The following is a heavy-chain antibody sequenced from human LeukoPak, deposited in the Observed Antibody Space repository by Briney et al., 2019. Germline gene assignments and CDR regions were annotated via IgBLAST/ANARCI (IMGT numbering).Heavy chain of an antibody. CDR3: ARGRRDGYNYWDY. V-gene: IGHV4-59*01. Sequence: SETLSLTCTVSGGSISSYYWSWIRQPPGKGLEWIGSIYYSGSTYYNPSLKSRVTISVDTSKNQFSLKLSSVTAADTAVYYCARGRRDGYNYWDYWGQGTLVTVSS. D-gene: IGHD5-24*01. J-gene: IGHJ4*02. CDR2: IYYSGST. CDR1: GGSISSYY.